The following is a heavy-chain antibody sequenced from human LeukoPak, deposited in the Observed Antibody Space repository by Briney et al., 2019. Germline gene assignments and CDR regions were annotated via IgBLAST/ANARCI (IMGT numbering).Heavy chain of an antibody. J-gene: IGHJ4*02. V-gene: IGHV7-4-1*02. Sequence: ASVKVSCKASGYTFTSYAMNWVRQAPGQGLEWMGWINTNTGNPTFAQGFTGRFVFSLDTSVSTAYLQISSLKAEDTAVYYCAREGQQLGGYYFDYWGQGTLVTVSS. CDR3: AREGQQLGGYYFDY. CDR2: INTNTGNP. CDR1: GYTFTSYA. D-gene: IGHD6-13*01.